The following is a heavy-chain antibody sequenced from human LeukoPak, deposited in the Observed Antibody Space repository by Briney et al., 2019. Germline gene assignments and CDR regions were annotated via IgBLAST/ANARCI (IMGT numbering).Heavy chain of an antibody. V-gene: IGHV4-39*07. Sequence: PSETLSLTCTVSGGSISSSIYYWGWIRQPPGKGLEWIGHIYYSGSTHYNPSLKSRITISVDTSKSQFSLKLSSVTAADTAVYYCARIRYFDWLPTRGWFDPWGQGTLVTVSS. CDR3: ARIRYFDWLPTRGWFDP. J-gene: IGHJ5*02. CDR1: GGSISSSIYY. CDR2: IYYSGST. D-gene: IGHD3-9*01.